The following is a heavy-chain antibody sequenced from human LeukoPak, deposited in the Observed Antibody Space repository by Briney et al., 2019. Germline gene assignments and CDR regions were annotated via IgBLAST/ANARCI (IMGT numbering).Heavy chain of an antibody. CDR1: GGSISSYY. CDR2: IYTSGST. J-gene: IGHJ6*03. D-gene: IGHD2-2*01. CDR3: ARVRLPAANYYYYYMDV. Sequence: SQTLSLTCTGSGGSISSYYSSWIRQPAGKRLGWIGRIYTSGSTNYNPSLKSRVTMSVDTSKNQFSLKLSSVTAADTAVYYCARVRLPAANYYYYYMDVWGKGTTVTVYS. V-gene: IGHV4-4*07.